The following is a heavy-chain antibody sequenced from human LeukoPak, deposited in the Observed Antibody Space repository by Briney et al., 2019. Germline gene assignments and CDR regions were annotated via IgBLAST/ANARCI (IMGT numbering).Heavy chain of an antibody. CDR2: ISAYNGNT. V-gene: IGHV1-18*01. Sequence: RVSVKVSCKASGYTFTSYGISWVRQAPGQGLEWMGWISAYNGNTNYAQKLQGRVAMTTDTSTSTAYMELRSLRSDDTAVYYCARVERGGVLVVWGPGTLVIVSS. J-gene: IGHJ4*02. CDR1: GYTFTSYG. D-gene: IGHD3-16*01. CDR3: ARVERGGVLVV.